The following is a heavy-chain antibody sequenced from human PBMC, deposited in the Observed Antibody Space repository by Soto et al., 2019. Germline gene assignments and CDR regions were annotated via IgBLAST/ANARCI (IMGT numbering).Heavy chain of an antibody. V-gene: IGHV3-33*01. CDR2: IWYDGSNK. CDR1: GFTFSSYG. J-gene: IGHJ5*02. D-gene: IGHD2-15*01. CDR3: ARAPLPRVVAATGWFDP. Sequence: GGSLRLSCAASGFTFSSYGMHWVRQAPGKGLEWVAVIWYDGSNKYYADSVKGRFTISRDNSKNTLYLQMNSLRAEDTAVYYCARAPLPRVVAATGWFDPWGQGTLVTVSS.